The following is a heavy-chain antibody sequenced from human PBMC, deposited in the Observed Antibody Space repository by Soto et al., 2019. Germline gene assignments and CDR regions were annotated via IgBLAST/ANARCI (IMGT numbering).Heavy chain of an antibody. CDR3: ARDIEVVAATTGDWFDH. Sequence: ASVKVSCKASGYTFTNYYMHWVRQAPGQGLEWMGIINPSGGSTSYSQKFQGRVTMTRDTSTSTVYMELSSLRSEDTAVYYCARDIEVVAATTGDWFDHWGQGTLVTVSS. V-gene: IGHV1-46*01. J-gene: IGHJ5*02. CDR1: GYTFTNYY. D-gene: IGHD2-15*01. CDR2: INPSGGST.